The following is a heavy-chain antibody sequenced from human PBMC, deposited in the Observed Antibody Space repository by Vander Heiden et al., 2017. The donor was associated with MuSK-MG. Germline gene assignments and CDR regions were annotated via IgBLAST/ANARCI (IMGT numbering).Heavy chain of an antibody. CDR3: ARVPTTRKYYYYYYMDV. V-gene: IGHV3-7*03. CDR2: IKQDGSEK. CDR1: GFTFSSYW. Sequence: EVQLVESGGGLVQPGGSLRLSCAASGFTFSSYWISWVRQAPGKGLEWVANIKQDGSEKYYVDSVKGRFTISRDNAKNSLYLQMNSLRAEDTAVYYCARVPTTRKYYYYYYMDVWGKGTTVTVSS. D-gene: IGHD4-17*01. J-gene: IGHJ6*03.